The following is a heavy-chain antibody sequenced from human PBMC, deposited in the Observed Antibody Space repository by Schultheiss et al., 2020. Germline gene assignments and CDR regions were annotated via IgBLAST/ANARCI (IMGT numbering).Heavy chain of an antibody. CDR2: IYTSGST. V-gene: IGHV4-61*02. CDR3: ARGPPGTTNYYYYGMDV. Sequence: SETLSLTCTVSGGSISSGSYYWSWIRQPAGKGLEWIGRIYTSGSTNYNPSLKSRVTMSIDTSKNQFSLKLISVTAADTAVYYCARGPPGTTNYYYYGMDVWGQGNTVTVSS. D-gene: IGHD1-7*01. CDR1: GGSISSGSYY. J-gene: IGHJ6*02.